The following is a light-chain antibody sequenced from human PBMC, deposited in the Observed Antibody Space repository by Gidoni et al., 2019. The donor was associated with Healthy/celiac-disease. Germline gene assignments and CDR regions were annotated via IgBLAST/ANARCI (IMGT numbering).Light chain of an antibody. V-gene: IGKV1-33*01. CDR3: QQYDNLPLT. Sequence: DIQMTQSPSSLSASVGYRVTITCQASQDITNYLNWYQQKPGKAPKLLIYDASNLEKGVPSRFSGSVSGTDFTFTISSLQPEDIATYYCQQYDNLPLTFGGGTKVEIK. CDR1: QDITNY. J-gene: IGKJ4*01. CDR2: DAS.